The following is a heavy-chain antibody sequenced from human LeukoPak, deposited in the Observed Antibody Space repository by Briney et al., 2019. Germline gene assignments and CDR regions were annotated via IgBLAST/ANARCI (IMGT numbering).Heavy chain of an antibody. J-gene: IGHJ4*02. Sequence: SETLSLTCTVSGDAITGSSYYWGWIRQPPGKGLEWIGSMYYSGSTFSNPSLRSRVNMSADTCKNQFSLKLSSVTAADTAVYYCARQYYDSTGYYYFDNWGQGTQVTVSS. CDR1: GDAITGSSYY. CDR2: MYYSGST. CDR3: ARQYYDSTGYYYFDN. D-gene: IGHD3-22*01. V-gene: IGHV4-39*01.